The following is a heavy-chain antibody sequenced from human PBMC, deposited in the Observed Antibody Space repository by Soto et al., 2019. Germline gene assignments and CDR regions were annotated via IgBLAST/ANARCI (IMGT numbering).Heavy chain of an antibody. D-gene: IGHD2-21*02. CDR1: GFTFSSYT. V-gene: IGHV3-23*01. CDR3: AKGFIRDCGGDCTVDT. CDR2: ISATGGST. Sequence: EVQLLESGGGLVQPGGSLRLSCAASGFTFSSYTMSWVRQAPGKGLEWVSGISATGGSTYYADSVKGWFTFSRDNSKNTLYLQMNSLRAEDTAVYYCAKGFIRDCGGDCTVDTWGQGTLVTVSS. J-gene: IGHJ5*02.